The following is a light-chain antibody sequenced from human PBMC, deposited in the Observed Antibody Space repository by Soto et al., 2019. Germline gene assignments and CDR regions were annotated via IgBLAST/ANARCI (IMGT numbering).Light chain of an antibody. J-gene: IGKJ1*01. CDR2: DAS. V-gene: IGKV1-33*01. Sequence: QSSQSPSSLSSSILERVTITFQASQDISNYLNWYQQKPGKAPKLLIYDASNLETGVPSRFSGSGSGTDFTFTISSLQPEDIATYYCQQYDNLLETFGQGSKVDIK. CDR3: QQYDNLLET. CDR1: QDISNY.